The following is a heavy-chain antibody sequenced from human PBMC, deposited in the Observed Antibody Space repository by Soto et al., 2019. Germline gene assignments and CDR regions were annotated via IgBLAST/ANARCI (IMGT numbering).Heavy chain of an antibody. D-gene: IGHD2-2*01. CDR2: ISVSGGTT. CDR3: AGGDCGSGSCYVLDY. CDR1: GVACTNYA. V-gene: IGHV3-23*01. Sequence: EVQLLESGGGLVQPGGSLRLSCAASGVACTNYAMSWVRQAPVKGLEWVSGISVSGGTTYYADSVKGRFIVSRDDSKNTLYLQMNTLRAEDTAVYYCAGGDCGSGSCYVLDYWGKGTLVTVSS. J-gene: IGHJ4*02.